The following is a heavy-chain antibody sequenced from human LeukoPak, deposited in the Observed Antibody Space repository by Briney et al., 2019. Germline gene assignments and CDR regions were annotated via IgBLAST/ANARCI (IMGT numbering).Heavy chain of an antibody. CDR2: IKQDGSET. V-gene: IGHV3-7*01. Sequence: GGSLRLSCAASRFTLSNYWMSWVRQAPGKGLEWVANIKQDGSETYYVDSVKGRFTISRDNARNSLSLQMNSLRAEDTAVYYCARQRGSGCLDYWGQGTLVTVSS. J-gene: IGHJ4*02. CDR3: ARQRGSGCLDY. D-gene: IGHD6-19*01. CDR1: RFTLSNYW.